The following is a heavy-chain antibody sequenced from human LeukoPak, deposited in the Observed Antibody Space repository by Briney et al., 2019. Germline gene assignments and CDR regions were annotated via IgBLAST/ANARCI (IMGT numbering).Heavy chain of an antibody. J-gene: IGHJ6*03. D-gene: IGHD6-19*01. V-gene: IGHV1-8*03. CDR2: MNPNSGNT. CDR3: ARGIIAVAGTSRYMDV. Sequence: GASVKVSCKASGYTFTSYDINWVRQATGQGLEWMGWMNPNSGNTGYAQKFQGRVTITRNTSISTAYMELSSLRSEDTAVYYCARGIIAVAGTSRYMDVWGKGTTVTVSS. CDR1: GYTFTSYD.